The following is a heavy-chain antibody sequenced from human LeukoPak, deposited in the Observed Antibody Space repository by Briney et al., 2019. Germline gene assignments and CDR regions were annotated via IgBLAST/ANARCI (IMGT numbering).Heavy chain of an antibody. CDR3: ASKYDFWSQPDDAFDI. J-gene: IGHJ3*02. Sequence: ASVKVSCKASGYTFTGYYMHWVRQASGQGLEWMGWINPNSGGTNYAQKFQGRVTMTRDTSISTAYMELSRLRSDDTAVYYCASKYDFWSQPDDAFDIWGQGTMVTVSS. CDR1: GYTFTGYY. V-gene: IGHV1-2*02. CDR2: INPNSGGT. D-gene: IGHD3-3*01.